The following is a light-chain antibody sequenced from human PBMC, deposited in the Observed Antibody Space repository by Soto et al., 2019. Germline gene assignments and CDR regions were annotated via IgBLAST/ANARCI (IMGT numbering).Light chain of an antibody. Sequence: DIQMTQSPSTLSASVGDRVTITCRASQGISTWLAWYQQKPGKAPKLLIYKASSLEGGVPSRFSGSGSGTEFNITVISLQPDDFATYYCQQYATYPLTFGGGTPVEIK. CDR1: QGISTW. CDR2: KAS. J-gene: IGKJ4*01. V-gene: IGKV1-5*03. CDR3: QQYATYPLT.